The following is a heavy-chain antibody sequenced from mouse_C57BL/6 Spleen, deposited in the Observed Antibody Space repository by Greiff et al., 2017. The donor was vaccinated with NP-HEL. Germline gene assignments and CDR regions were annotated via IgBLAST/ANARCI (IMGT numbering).Heavy chain of an antibody. D-gene: IGHD1-1*01. CDR3: TRLGSSYSYFDY. CDR1: GYTFTDYE. J-gene: IGHJ2*01. CDR2: IDPETGGT. V-gene: IGHV1-15*01. Sequence: VHLVESGAELVRPGASVTLSCKASGYTFTDYEMHWVKQTPVHGLEWIGAIDPETGGTAYNQKFKGKAILTADKSSSTAYMELRSLTSEDSAVYYCTRLGSSYSYFDYWGQGTTLTVSS.